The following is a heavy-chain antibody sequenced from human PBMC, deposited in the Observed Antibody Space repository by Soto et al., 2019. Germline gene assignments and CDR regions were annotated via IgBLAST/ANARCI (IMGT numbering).Heavy chain of an antibody. D-gene: IGHD5-18*01. CDR3: ARDRSALAPYYYGVEF. Sequence: SETLSLTCAVYCGSFSGYYWSCVRQPPWKGLGWIVEINHSGDTNYNPSLKSRVTISVDASKNQFSLRLYSVTAADTAVYYCARDRSALAPYYYGVEFWGQGTTVTVSS. CDR2: INHSGDT. J-gene: IGHJ6*02. V-gene: IGHV4-34*01. CDR1: CGSFSGYY.